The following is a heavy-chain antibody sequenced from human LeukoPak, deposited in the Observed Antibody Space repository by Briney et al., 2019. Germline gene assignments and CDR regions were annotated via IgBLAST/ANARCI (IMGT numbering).Heavy chain of an antibody. J-gene: IGHJ4*02. CDR3: TTVWVLTGYYNTLYFDY. CDR1: GFTFSNAW. D-gene: IGHD3-9*01. V-gene: IGHV3-15*01. Sequence: GGSIRLSCAASGFTFSNAWMSWVRQAPGKGLEWVGRIKSKTDGGTTDYAAPVKGRFTISRDDSKNTLYLQMNSLKTEDTAVYYCTTVWVLTGYYNTLYFDYWGQGTLVTVSS. CDR2: IKSKTDGGTT.